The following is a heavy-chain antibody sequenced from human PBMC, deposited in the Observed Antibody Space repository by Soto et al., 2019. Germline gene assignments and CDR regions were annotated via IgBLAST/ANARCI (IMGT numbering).Heavy chain of an antibody. D-gene: IGHD6-19*01. J-gene: IGHJ6*03. CDR3: ARDIAVAGHGGYYMDV. CDR1: GGSISSYY. Sequence: SETLSLTCTVSGGSISSYYWSWIRQPPGKGLEWIGYIYYSGSTNYNPSLKSRVTISVDTSKNQFSLKLSSVTAADTAVYYCARDIAVAGHGGYYMDVWGKGTTVTVSS. V-gene: IGHV4-59*12. CDR2: IYYSGST.